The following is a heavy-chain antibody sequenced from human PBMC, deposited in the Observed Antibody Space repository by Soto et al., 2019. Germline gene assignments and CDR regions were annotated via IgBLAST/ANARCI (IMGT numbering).Heavy chain of an antibody. CDR3: AKDPSTGSADF. J-gene: IGHJ4*02. CDR2: IHPEGTNT. Sequence: GGSLRRSCSASGFSLSDFGMTWVRQAPGKGLEWVSTIHPEGTNTHYADSVKGRFTISRDNSKDTLYLEMNSLRADDTGIYFCAKDPSTGSADFWGQGTLVTVSS. D-gene: IGHD3-9*01. CDR1: GFSLSDFG. V-gene: IGHV3-23*01.